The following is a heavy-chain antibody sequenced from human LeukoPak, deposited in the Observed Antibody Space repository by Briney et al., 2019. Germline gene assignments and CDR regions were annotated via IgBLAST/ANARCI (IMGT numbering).Heavy chain of an antibody. D-gene: IGHD3-3*01. Sequence: GGSLRLSCAASGFSFSDYYMNWIRQAPGKGLEWVSYISSGGSSIHYADSVKGRFTISRDNAKNSLYMEMNSLRAEDTAVYYCAKTGSGYLDYWGQGTLVTVSS. CDR3: AKTGSGYLDY. CDR1: GFSFSDYY. J-gene: IGHJ4*02. V-gene: IGHV3-11*01. CDR2: ISSGGSSI.